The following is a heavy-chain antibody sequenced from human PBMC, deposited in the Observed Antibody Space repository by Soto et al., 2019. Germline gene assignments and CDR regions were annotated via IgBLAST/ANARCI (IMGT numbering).Heavy chain of an antibody. CDR1: GFTFSSYA. V-gene: IGHV3-23*01. CDR2: ISGSGGST. CDR3: AREGIVGATPFDY. Sequence: EVQLLESGGGLVQQGGSLRLSCAASGFTFSSYAMSWVRQAPGKGLEWVSGISGSGGSTYYADSVKGRFTISRDNSKNTLYLQMNSLRAEDTAVYYCAREGIVGATPFDYWGQGTLVTVSS. J-gene: IGHJ4*02. D-gene: IGHD1-26*01.